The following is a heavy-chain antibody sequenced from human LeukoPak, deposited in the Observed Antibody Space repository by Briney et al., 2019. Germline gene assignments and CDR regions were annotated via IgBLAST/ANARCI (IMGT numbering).Heavy chain of an antibody. CDR2: IKAKTDGGTT. Sequence: PGGSLRLSCAASGFTFSNAGLSWFRRAPGKGLEWVGGIKAKTDGGTTDYAAPVKGRFTISRDDSKNTLYLQMNSLKTEDTAVYYCTTEELRYFDWLPNDDAFDIWGQGTMVTVSS. V-gene: IGHV3-15*01. CDR1: GFTFSNAG. D-gene: IGHD3-9*01. CDR3: TTEELRYFDWLPNDDAFDI. J-gene: IGHJ3*02.